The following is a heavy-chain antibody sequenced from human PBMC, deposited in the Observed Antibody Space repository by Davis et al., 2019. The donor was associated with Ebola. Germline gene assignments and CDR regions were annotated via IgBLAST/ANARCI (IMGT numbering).Heavy chain of an antibody. V-gene: IGHV1-69*04. CDR1: GYTFIMYG. CDR3: ARDLQAPNDYGDY. J-gene: IGHJ4*02. CDR2: IIPILAIP. D-gene: IGHD4-11*01. Sequence: AASVKVSCKASGYTFIMYGITWVRQAPGQGLEWMGRIIPILAIPNYAQKFQGRVTITADRSTSTAYMELSSLRFDDTAVYYCARDLQAPNDYGDYWGQGTLVTVSS.